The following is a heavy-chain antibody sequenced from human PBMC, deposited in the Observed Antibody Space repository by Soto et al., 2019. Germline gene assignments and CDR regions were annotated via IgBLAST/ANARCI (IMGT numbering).Heavy chain of an antibody. CDR1: GFNFNSYT. CDR2: ISSSGYI. D-gene: IGHD2-15*01. CDR3: ARDCSGGSCSRWMDV. V-gene: IGHV3-21*01. Sequence: WGSLRLSCAASGFNFNSYTINWVRQAPGKRLEWLSSISSSGYIFSTDSVRGRFTISRDNAKNSVYLQINSLRAEDTAVYFCARDCSGGSCSRWMDVWGQGTMVTVSS. J-gene: IGHJ6*02.